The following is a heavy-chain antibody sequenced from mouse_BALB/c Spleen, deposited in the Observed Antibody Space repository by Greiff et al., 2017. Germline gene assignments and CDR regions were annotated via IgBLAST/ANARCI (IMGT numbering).Heavy chain of an antibody. D-gene: IGHD1-1*01. CDR2: IWAGGST. CDR3: AKQGITTVVADY. V-gene: IGHV2-9*02. J-gene: IGHJ2*01. CDR1: GFSLTSYG. Sequence: VQGVESGPGLVAPSQSLSITCTVSGFSLTSYGVHWVRQPPGKGLEWLGVIWAGGSTNYNSALMSRLSISKDNSKSQVFLKMNSLQTDDTATYYCAKQGITTVVADYWGQGTTLTVSS.